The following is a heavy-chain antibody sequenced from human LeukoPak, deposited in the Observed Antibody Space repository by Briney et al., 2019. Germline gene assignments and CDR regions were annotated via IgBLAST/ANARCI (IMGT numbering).Heavy chain of an antibody. CDR2: ISYDGSNK. Sequence: GGSLRLSCAASGFTFSSYGMHWVRQAPGKGLEWVAVISYDGSNKYYADSVKGRFTISRDNSKNTLYLQMNSLRAEDTAVYYCAKVSLVGATTGPFDYRGQGTLVTVSS. CDR3: AKVSLVGATTGPFDY. CDR1: GFTFSSYG. J-gene: IGHJ4*02. V-gene: IGHV3-30*18. D-gene: IGHD1-26*01.